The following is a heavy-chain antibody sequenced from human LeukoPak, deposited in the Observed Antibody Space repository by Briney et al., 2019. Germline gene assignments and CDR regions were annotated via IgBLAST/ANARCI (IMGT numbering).Heavy chain of an antibody. CDR1: GFTFSSYS. Sequence: GGSLRLSCAASGFTFSSYSMNWVRQAPGKGLEWVSSISSSSSYIYYADSVKGRFTISRDNAKNSLYLQMNSLRAEDTAVYYCARDGWGSGYYFDAFDIWGQGTMATVSS. CDR2: ISSSSSYI. CDR3: ARDGWGSGYYFDAFDI. D-gene: IGHD3-22*01. V-gene: IGHV3-21*01. J-gene: IGHJ3*02.